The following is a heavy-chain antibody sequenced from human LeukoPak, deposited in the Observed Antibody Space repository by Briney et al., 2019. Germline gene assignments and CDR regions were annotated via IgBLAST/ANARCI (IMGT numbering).Heavy chain of an antibody. J-gene: IGHJ6*03. Sequence: CRSLRLSCAASGFTFDDYAMHWVRQAPGKGLEWLSGISWNSAIIGYADSVKGRFTISRDNAKNSLYLQMNSLRVEDAALYYCAKGARGYSYGYRDPYYMDVWGKGTTVTISS. D-gene: IGHD5-18*01. CDR2: ISWNSAII. CDR1: GFTFDDYA. V-gene: IGHV3-9*01. CDR3: AKGARGYSYGYRDPYYMDV.